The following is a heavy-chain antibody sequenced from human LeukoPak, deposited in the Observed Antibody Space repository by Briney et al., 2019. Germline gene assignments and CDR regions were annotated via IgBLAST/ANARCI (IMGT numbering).Heavy chain of an antibody. CDR3: AREPANWGTYYYYYGMDV. CDR1: GYTFTGYY. J-gene: IGHJ6*02. CDR2: INPNSGGT. Sequence: ASVKVSCKASGYTFTGYYMHWVRQAPGQGLEWMGWINPNSGGTNYAQKFQGRVTMTRDTSISTAYMELSRLRSDDTAVYYCAREPANWGTYYYYYGMDVWGQGTTVTVSS. V-gene: IGHV1-2*02. D-gene: IGHD7-27*01.